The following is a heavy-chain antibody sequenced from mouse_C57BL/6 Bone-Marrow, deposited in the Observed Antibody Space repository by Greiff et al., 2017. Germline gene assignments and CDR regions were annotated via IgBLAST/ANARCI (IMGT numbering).Heavy chain of an antibody. V-gene: IGHV1-15*01. D-gene: IGHD2-4*01. CDR3: TRWRGLRREAWFAY. Sequence: QVQLQQSGAELVRPGASVTLSCKASGYTFTDYEMHWVKQTPVHGLEWIGAIDPETGGTAYNQKFKGKAILTADKSSSTAYMELRSLTSEDSAVYYCTRWRGLRREAWFAYWGQGTLVTVSA. J-gene: IGHJ3*01. CDR1: GYTFTDYE. CDR2: IDPETGGT.